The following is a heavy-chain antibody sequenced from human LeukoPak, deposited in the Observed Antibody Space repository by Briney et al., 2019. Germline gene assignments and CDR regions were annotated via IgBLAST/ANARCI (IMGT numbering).Heavy chain of an antibody. CDR1: GYTFTSYG. CDR3: ARSYCSSISCRRTWFDP. D-gene: IGHD2-2*01. Sequence: GASVKVSCKASGYTFTSYGIIWVRQAPGQGLEWMGWISGYNVETNYAQKVQGRVTMTTDTSTSTAYMELRSLRSDDTAVYYCARSYCSSISCRRTWFDPWGQGTLVTVSS. CDR2: ISGYNVET. J-gene: IGHJ5*02. V-gene: IGHV1-18*01.